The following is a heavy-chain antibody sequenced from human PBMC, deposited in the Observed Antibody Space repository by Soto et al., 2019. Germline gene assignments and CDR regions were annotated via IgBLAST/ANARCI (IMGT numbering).Heavy chain of an antibody. J-gene: IGHJ4*02. V-gene: IGHV3-30-3*01. CDR2: ISYDGSDK. CDR3: VRDNAMAADLFDY. D-gene: IGHD2-8*01. CDR1: GFTFSSYA. Sequence: GGSLRLSCAASGFTFSSYAMHWVRQAPGKGLEWVALISYDGSDKDYADSVKGRFTISRDNSRNTLFLQMNSLRAEDTAVYYCVRDNAMAADLFDYWGQGTPVTVSS.